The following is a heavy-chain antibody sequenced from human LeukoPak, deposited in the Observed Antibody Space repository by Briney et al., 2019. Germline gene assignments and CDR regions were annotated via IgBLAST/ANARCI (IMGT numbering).Heavy chain of an antibody. CDR2: INPNNGGT. J-gene: IGHJ4*02. D-gene: IGHD6-19*01. CDR1: GYTFTGYY. V-gene: IGHV1-2*02. CDR3: ASPMYSSGWYPPDY. Sequence: GASVKVSCKASGYTFTGYYMHWVRQAPGQGLEWMGWINPNNGGTNHAQKFQGRVTMTRDTSISTAYMELSRLRSDDTAVYYCASPMYSSGWYPPDYWGQGTLVTVSS.